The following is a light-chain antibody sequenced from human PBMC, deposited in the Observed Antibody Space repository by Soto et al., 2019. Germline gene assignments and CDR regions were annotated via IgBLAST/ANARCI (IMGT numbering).Light chain of an antibody. CDR1: EDISNY. Sequence: DIQMTQSPSSLSASVGDRVTITCRASEDISNYLAWYQQKPGKVPMLLIYGASTLQSGVPSRFSGSGSGTDFTLTISSLQTEDVAAYYCQNYNRAPWTFGQGTKVESK. CDR2: GAS. J-gene: IGKJ1*01. CDR3: QNYNRAPWT. V-gene: IGKV1-27*01.